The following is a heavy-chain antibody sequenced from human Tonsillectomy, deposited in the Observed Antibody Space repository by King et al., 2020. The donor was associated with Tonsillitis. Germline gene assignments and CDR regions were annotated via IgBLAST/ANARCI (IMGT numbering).Heavy chain of an antibody. V-gene: IGHV4-59*01. J-gene: IGHJ6*02. D-gene: IGHD5-12*01. CDR2: IYYSGST. CDR3: ASSFSGYDYDYYYGMDV. Sequence: HVQLQESGPGLVKPSETLSLTCTVSGGSISSYYWSWIRQPPGKGLEWIGYIYYSGSTNYNPSLKSRVTISVDTSKNQFSLKLSSVTAADTAVYYCASSFSGYDYDYYYGMDVWGQGTTVTVSS. CDR1: GGSISSYY.